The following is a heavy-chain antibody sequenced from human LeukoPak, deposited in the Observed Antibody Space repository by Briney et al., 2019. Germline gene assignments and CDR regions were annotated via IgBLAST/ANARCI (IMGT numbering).Heavy chain of an antibody. J-gene: IGHJ3*02. CDR3: SRRSIVLAAVFKGHDALDI. CDR1: GYTFTSYC. CDR2: ISAYNGNT. D-gene: IGHD3-3*02. Sequence: ATVKLSCKVSGYTFTSYCISWVRQAPGQGLEWMGWISAYNGNTNHAQKSQGRVTTSTATSTSTAYMDLSSLTSDDTAVYYYSRRSIVLAAVFKGHDALDIWGQGTMVTVS. V-gene: IGHV1-18*01.